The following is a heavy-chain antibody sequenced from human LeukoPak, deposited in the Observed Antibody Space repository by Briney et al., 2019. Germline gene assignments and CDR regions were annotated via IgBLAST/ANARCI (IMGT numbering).Heavy chain of an antibody. CDR2: INHSGST. V-gene: IGHV4-39*07. CDR3: ARGLRYSSSWRGWFDP. J-gene: IGHJ5*02. CDR1: GGSISSNSYY. Sequence: SETLSLTCSVTGGSISSNSYYWSWIRQPPGKGLEWIGEINHSGSTNYNPSLKSRVTISVDTSKNQFSLKLSSVTAADTAVYYCARGLRYSSSWRGWFDPWGQGTLVTVSS. D-gene: IGHD6-13*01.